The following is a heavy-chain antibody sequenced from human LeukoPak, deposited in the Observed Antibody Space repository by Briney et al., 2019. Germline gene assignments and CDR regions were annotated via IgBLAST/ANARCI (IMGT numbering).Heavy chain of an antibody. Sequence: GASVKVSCKTSGYTFTTYYMHWVRQAPGQGLEWMGIINPTGGSTSYAQKFQGRVTMTRDMSTSTVYMELSSLRSEDTAVYYCARDIVVVPANTNDNIRDYYYYYMDVWGKGTTVTVSS. J-gene: IGHJ6*03. D-gene: IGHD2-2*01. CDR2: INPTGGST. CDR3: ARDIVVVPANTNDNIRDYYYYYMDV. V-gene: IGHV1-46*01. CDR1: GYTFTTYY.